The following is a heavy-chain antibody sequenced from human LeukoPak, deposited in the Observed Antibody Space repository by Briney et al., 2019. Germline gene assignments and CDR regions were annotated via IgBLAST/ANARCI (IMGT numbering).Heavy chain of an antibody. D-gene: IGHD1-1*01. CDR3: ARDPGLERRESFDY. CDR1: GFTFGKYW. V-gene: IGHV3-21*01. Sequence: GGSLRLSCVASGFTFGKYWMSWVRQAPGKGLEWVSSISSSSSYIYYADSVKGRFTISRDNAKNSLYLQMNSLRAEDTAVYYCARDPGLERRESFDYWGQGTLVTVSS. CDR2: ISSSSSYI. J-gene: IGHJ4*02.